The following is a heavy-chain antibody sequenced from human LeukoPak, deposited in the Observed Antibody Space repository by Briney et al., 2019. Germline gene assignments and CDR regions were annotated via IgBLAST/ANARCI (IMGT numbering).Heavy chain of an antibody. J-gene: IGHJ5*02. CDR3: AKDYSKTSYYGSGTYYRPNWFDP. D-gene: IGHD3-10*01. V-gene: IGHV3-23*01. Sequence: GGSLRLSCATFGFTFRNYGMAWVRQVPGKGLEWVSSIHTTGGKTYYAESVKGRFTISRDNSKNTLYLQMNSLRAEDTAVYYCAKDYSKTSYYGSGTYYRPNWFDPWGQGTLVTVSS. CDR1: GFTFRNYG. CDR2: IHTTGGKT.